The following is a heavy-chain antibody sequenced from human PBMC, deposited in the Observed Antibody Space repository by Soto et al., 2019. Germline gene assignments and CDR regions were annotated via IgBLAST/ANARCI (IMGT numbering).Heavy chain of an antibody. J-gene: IGHJ6*02. V-gene: IGHV1-8*01. Sequence: QVQLVQSGAVVKKPGASVKVSCKASGYTFTRYDINWVRQATGQGLEWMGWMNPNSGNTGYVQEFQGRVTMTRNTSISTAYMELGSLRSEDTAVYYCARKYGDLDVCGQGTTVTVSS. CDR1: GYTFTRYD. D-gene: IGHD4-17*01. CDR3: ARKYGDLDV. CDR2: MNPNSGNT.